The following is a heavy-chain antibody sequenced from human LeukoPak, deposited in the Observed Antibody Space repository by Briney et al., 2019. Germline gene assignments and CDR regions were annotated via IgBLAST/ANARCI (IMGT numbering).Heavy chain of an antibody. V-gene: IGHV4-4*07. CDR2: IYTSGST. J-gene: IGHJ5*02. CDR3: ARERTDYSNLNWFDP. CDR1: GGSISSYY. Sequence: SKTLSLTCTVSGGSISSYYWSWIRRPAGKGLEWIGRIYTSGSTNYNPSLKSRVTMSVDTSKNQFSLKLSSVTAADTAVYYCARERTDYSNLNWFDPWGQGTLVTVSS. D-gene: IGHD4-11*01.